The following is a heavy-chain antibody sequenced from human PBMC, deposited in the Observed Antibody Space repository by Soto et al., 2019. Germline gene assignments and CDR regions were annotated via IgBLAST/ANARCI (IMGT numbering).Heavy chain of an antibody. D-gene: IGHD2-15*01. V-gene: IGHV1-69*01. CDR3: ARDVVRSTAGDS. CDR2: IIPIFTRT. CDR1: GGTFSTSS. Sequence: QLQLVQSGTEVKEPGSSVKVSCKASGGTFSTSSFGWVRQGPGQGLEWMGGIIPIFTRTNFAQKFQGRVTFSADESTRTTYMELRSLTSEDTAIYYCARDVVRSTAGDSWGQGTLVTVSS. J-gene: IGHJ4*02.